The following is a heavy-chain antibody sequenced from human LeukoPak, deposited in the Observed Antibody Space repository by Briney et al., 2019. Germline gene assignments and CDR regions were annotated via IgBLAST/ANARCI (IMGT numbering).Heavy chain of an antibody. V-gene: IGHV4-39*07. D-gene: IGHD1-26*01. CDR3: ARAGRIVGAPSFDY. CDR2: IYYSGST. Sequence: SETLSLTCTVSGGSIYSSDYYWGWIRQPPGKGLEWIGIIYYSGSTYYNPSLKSRVTISVDTSKNQFSLKLSSVTAADTAVYYCARAGRIVGAPSFDYWGQGTLVTVSS. J-gene: IGHJ4*02. CDR1: GGSIYSSDYY.